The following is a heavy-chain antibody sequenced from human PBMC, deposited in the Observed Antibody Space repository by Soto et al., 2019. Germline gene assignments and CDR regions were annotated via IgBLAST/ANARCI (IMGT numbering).Heavy chain of an antibody. Sequence: HLQLQESGPGLVKPSETLSLTCTVSGGSISSSTYYWGWIRQPPGKGLEWIANIYYSGSTYYNPSLNTRVAISVDTSKNQFSLTLNSVTAADTAVYYCARSNSGYYKWFDPWGQGTLVTVSS. CDR2: IYYSGST. V-gene: IGHV4-39*01. D-gene: IGHD3-22*01. CDR3: ARSNSGYYKWFDP. CDR1: GGSISSSTYY. J-gene: IGHJ5*02.